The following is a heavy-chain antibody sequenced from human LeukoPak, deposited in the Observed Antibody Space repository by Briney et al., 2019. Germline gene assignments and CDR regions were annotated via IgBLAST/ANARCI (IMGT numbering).Heavy chain of an antibody. Sequence: GESLKISCKASGYSFTNYWIDWVRQTPGKGLEYMGIIYPGDFDTRYSPSFQGQVTISADKSITTAYLQWSSLKASDTAMYYCARRGVGGYDLDYWGQGTLVTVSS. J-gene: IGHJ4*02. CDR2: IYPGDFDT. V-gene: IGHV5-51*01. D-gene: IGHD5-12*01. CDR1: GYSFTNYW. CDR3: ARRGVGGYDLDY.